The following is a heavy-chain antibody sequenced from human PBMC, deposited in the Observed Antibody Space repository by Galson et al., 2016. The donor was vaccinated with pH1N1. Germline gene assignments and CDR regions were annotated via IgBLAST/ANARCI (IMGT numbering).Heavy chain of an antibody. Sequence: QSGAEVKKPGESLKISCKGSGYKFVSSWIVWVRQMPGKGLEWMGIIWLGGSLIRYKPSSQGQVTISADKSINIVYLEWSSLKASDTATYYCARQNDYGDYRGDAFDIWGQGTLVTVSS. J-gene: IGHJ3*02. CDR1: GYKFVSSW. V-gene: IGHV5-51*01. D-gene: IGHD4-17*01. CDR3: ARQNDYGDYRGDAFDI. CDR2: IWLGGSLI.